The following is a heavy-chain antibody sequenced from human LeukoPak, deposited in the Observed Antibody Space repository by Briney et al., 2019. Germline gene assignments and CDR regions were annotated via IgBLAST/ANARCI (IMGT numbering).Heavy chain of an antibody. J-gene: IGHJ3*02. CDR3: ARDRTGVFDI. CDR2: ISSSSRSYI. CDR1: GFTFSSYS. V-gene: IGHV3-21*01. Sequence: GGSLRLSCAASGFTFSSYSMNWVRQAPGKGLEWVSSISSSSRSYIYYADSVKGRFTISRDNAKNSLYLQMNSLRAEDTAVYYCARDRTGVFDIWGQGTMVTVS. D-gene: IGHD1-14*01.